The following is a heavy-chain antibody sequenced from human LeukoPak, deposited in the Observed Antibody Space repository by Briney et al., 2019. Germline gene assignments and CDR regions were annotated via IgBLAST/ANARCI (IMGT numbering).Heavy chain of an antibody. CDR1: GSSISIGYH. Sequence: SETLSLTCAVSGSSISIGYHWGWIRQAPGKGLEWIGTVYHSGSTYHNPSLKSRVTISVDMSKNEFSLKLNSVTAADTAVYYCARDSSIQYDSSGYFSRGFDIWGQGTMVSVSS. V-gene: IGHV4-38-2*02. J-gene: IGHJ3*02. CDR3: ARDSSIQYDSSGYFSRGFDI. CDR2: VYHSGST. D-gene: IGHD3-22*01.